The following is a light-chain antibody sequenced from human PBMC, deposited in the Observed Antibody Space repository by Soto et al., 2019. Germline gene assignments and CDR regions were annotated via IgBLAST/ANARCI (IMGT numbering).Light chain of an antibody. CDR3: QQYKSFSLT. CDR1: QSVDSW. Sequence: DIQMTQSPSTLSASIGDRVTITCRASQSVDSWLAWYQQKPGKAPKLLIYKTSNLESGVPSRFSGSGSGTEFSLTISSLQPDDFATYYYQQYKSFSLTFAGGTKVDIK. J-gene: IGKJ4*01. V-gene: IGKV1-5*03. CDR2: KTS.